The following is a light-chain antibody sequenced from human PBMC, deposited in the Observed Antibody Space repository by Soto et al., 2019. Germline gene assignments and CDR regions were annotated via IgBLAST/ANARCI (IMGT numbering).Light chain of an antibody. V-gene: IGKV3-20*01. CDR1: QSVSSSY. CDR3: QQYGSSSWT. CDR2: GTS. Sequence: ERVLTQSPGTLSLSTGERATLSCRASQSVSSSYLAWYQQKPGQAPRLLIYGTSSRATAIPDRFSGSGSGTDFTLTISRLEPEDFAVYYCQQYGSSSWTFGQGTKVDIK. J-gene: IGKJ1*01.